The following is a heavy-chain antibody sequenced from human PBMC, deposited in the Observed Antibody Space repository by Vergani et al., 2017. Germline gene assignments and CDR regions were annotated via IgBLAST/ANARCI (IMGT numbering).Heavy chain of an antibody. CDR3: AAASRHPTHYGMDV. J-gene: IGHJ6*02. V-gene: IGHV1-58*01. Sequence: QMPLVQSGPEVKKPGTSVKVSCKASGFTFTSSSVQWVRQARGQRLGWIGWIVVGSGNTNYAQKFQERVTMTRDMSTSTAYMELSSLRSEDTAVYYCAAASRHPTHYGMDVWGQGTTVTVSS. CDR1: GFTFTSSS. CDR2: IVVGSGNT.